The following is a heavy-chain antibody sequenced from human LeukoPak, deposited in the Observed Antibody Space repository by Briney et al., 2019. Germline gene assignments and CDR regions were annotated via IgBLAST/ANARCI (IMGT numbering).Heavy chain of an antibody. V-gene: IGHV3-74*01. CDR1: GFTFSSYW. D-gene: IGHD2-2*01. CDR3: ARDFGHCSSTSCFYFDY. J-gene: IGHJ4*02. CDR2: INSDGSST. Sequence: GGSLRLSCAASGFTFSSYWMRWVRQAPGKGLVWVSRINSDGSSTSYADSVKGRFTISRDNAKNTPYLQMNSLRAEDTAVYYCARDFGHCSSTSCFYFDYWGQGTLVTVSS.